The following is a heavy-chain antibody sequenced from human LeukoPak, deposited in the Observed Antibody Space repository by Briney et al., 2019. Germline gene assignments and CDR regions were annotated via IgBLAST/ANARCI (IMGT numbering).Heavy chain of an antibody. Sequence: SETLSLTCTVSGGSISSSSYSWGWIRQPPGKGLEWIGSMYYSGSTYYNPSLKSRVTISVDTSKNRFSLKVSSVTAADTAVYYCARSLGVRTIDYWGQGTLVTVSS. CDR1: GGSISSSSYS. V-gene: IGHV4-39*01. D-gene: IGHD2-8*01. CDR3: ARSLGVRTIDY. J-gene: IGHJ4*02. CDR2: MYYSGST.